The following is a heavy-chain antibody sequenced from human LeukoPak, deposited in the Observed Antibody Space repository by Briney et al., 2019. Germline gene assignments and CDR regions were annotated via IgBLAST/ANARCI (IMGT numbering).Heavy chain of an antibody. CDR1: GYTLTELS. J-gene: IGHJ4*02. D-gene: IGHD6-19*01. CDR3: ATGLGDSSGWSYDY. V-gene: IGHV1-24*01. CDR2: FDPEDGET. Sequence: ASVKVSCKVSGYTLTELSMHWVRQAPGKGLEWMGGFDPEDGETIYAQKFQGRVTMTEDTSTDTAYMELSSLRSEDTAVYYCATGLGDSSGWSYDYWGQGTLVTVSS.